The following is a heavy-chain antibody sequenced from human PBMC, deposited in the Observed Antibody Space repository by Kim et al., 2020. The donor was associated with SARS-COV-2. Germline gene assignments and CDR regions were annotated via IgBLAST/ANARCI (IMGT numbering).Heavy chain of an antibody. D-gene: IGHD3-10*01. CDR2: INSDGSST. V-gene: IGHV3-74*01. J-gene: IGHJ4*02. CDR1: GFTFSSYW. CDR3: ARGQKDGSGSYYKVLDY. Sequence: GGSLRLSCAASGFTFSSYWMHWVRQAPGKGLVWVSRINSDGSSTSYADSVKGRFTVSRDNAKNTLYLQMNNMRAEETAVYYCARGQKDGSGSYYKVLDYWGQRTLVTVSS.